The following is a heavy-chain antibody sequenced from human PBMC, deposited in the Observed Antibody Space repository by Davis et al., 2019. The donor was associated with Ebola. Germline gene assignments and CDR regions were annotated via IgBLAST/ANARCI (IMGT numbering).Heavy chain of an antibody. J-gene: IGHJ5*02. V-gene: IGHV4-39*01. CDR2: IYYSGST. CDR3: ARQSSTSRWGNWFDP. Sequence: PGGSLRLSCTVSGGSISSSSYYWGWIRQPPGKGLEWIGSIYYSGSTYYNPSLKSRVTISVDTSKNQFSLKLSSVTAADTAVYYCARQSSTSRWGNWFDPWGQGTLVTVSS. CDR1: GGSISSSSYY. D-gene: IGHD2-2*01.